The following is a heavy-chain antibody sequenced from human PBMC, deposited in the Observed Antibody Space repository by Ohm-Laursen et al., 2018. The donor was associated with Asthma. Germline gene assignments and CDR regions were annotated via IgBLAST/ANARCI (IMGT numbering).Heavy chain of an antibody. V-gene: IGHV3-30*03. J-gene: IGHJ5*02. D-gene: IGHD2-2*01. Sequence: SLRLSCAASGFTFNSYGIHWVRQAPGKGLEWVAVISFDGSNKYYADSVKGRFTISRDNSKNTLYLQMNSLRAEDTAVYFCARYCSDTSCYPEPWGQGTLVTVSS. CDR2: ISFDGSNK. CDR3: ARYCSDTSCYPEP. CDR1: GFTFNSYG.